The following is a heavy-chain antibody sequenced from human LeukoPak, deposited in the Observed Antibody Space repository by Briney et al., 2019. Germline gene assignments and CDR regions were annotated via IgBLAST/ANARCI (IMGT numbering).Heavy chain of an antibody. D-gene: IGHD3-22*01. Sequence: SETLSLTCAVYGGSFSDYYWSWIRQPPGKGLEWIGEINHSGSTNYNPSLKSRVTISVDTSKNQFSLKLSSVTAADTAVYYCARVTYYYDSSGYYLGGGAFDIWGQGTMVTVSS. V-gene: IGHV4-34*01. J-gene: IGHJ3*02. CDR2: INHSGST. CDR1: GGSFSDYY. CDR3: ARVTYYYDSSGYYLGGGAFDI.